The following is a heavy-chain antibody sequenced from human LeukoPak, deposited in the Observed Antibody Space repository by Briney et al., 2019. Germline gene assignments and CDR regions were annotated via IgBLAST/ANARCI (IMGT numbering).Heavy chain of an antibody. CDR1: GYTFAAFW. J-gene: IGHJ4*02. D-gene: IGHD2-8*01. CDR3: STEHKYCTSSTCGDY. Sequence: ASVKVSCKASGYTFAAFWIHWVRQAPGQGLEWMGYVNPTTGDTYYAQNFQGRVTMTRDTSINTAYMELSSLRSDDMAVYYCSTEHKYCTSSTCGDYWGQGTLVTVSS. CDR2: VNPTTGDT. V-gene: IGHV1-2*02.